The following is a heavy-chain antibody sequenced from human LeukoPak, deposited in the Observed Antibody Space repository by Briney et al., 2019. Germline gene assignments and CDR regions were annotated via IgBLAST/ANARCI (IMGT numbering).Heavy chain of an antibody. Sequence: GASVKVSCKASGYTFTTYDINWVRQAPGQGLEWMGWMNPKSGYTDYAQKFQGRLTLTRNTSISTFYMELSSLRSDDTAVYYCARGVPLVLVITEAHPTMIDYWGQGTLVTVSS. CDR1: GYTFTTYD. CDR3: ARGVPLVLVITEAHPTMIDY. D-gene: IGHD3-22*01. V-gene: IGHV1-8*01. CDR2: MNPKSGYT. J-gene: IGHJ4*02.